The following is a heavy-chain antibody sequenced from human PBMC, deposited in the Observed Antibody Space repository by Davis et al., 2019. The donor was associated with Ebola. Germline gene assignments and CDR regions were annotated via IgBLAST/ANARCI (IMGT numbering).Heavy chain of an antibody. CDR3: AKDNRNIWSEV. CDR2: ISGSGGST. Sequence: GGSLRLSCAASGFSFSIFAMTWVRQAPGKGLEWVSAISGSGGSTYYADSVKGRFTISRDNSKNTLYLQMNGLRVEDTAIYYCAKDNRNIWSEVWGQGTMVTVSS. D-gene: IGHD2/OR15-2a*01. V-gene: IGHV3-23*01. CDR1: GFSFSIFA. J-gene: IGHJ3*01.